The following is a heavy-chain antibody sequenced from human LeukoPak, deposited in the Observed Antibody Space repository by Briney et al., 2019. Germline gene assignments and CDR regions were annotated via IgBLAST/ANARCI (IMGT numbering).Heavy chain of an antibody. CDR1: GGSISGYY. CDR2: IYTSGST. V-gene: IGHV4-4*07. CDR3: ARIRDSSGYYLGAFDV. D-gene: IGHD3-22*01. Sequence: SETLSLTCTVSGGSISGYYWSWIRQPAGKGLEWIGRIYTSGSTNYNPSLKSRVTMSLGTSKNQFSLNLTSVTAADTAVYSCARIRDSSGYYLGAFDVWGQGTMVTVSS. J-gene: IGHJ3*01.